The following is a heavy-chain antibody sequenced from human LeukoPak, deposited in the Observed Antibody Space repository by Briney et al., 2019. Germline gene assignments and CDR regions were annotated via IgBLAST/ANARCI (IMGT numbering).Heavy chain of an antibody. Sequence: SETLSLTCTVSGGSISSYYWSWIRQPPGKGLEWIGYIYYSGSTNYNPSLKSRVTISVDTSKNQFSLKLSSVTAADTAVYYCARQPLDVLLYCSSTSCYSGAHWFDPWGQGTLVTVSS. V-gene: IGHV4-59*08. CDR2: IYYSGST. J-gene: IGHJ5*02. D-gene: IGHD2-2*02. CDR3: ARQPLDVLLYCSSTSCYSGAHWFDP. CDR1: GGSISSYY.